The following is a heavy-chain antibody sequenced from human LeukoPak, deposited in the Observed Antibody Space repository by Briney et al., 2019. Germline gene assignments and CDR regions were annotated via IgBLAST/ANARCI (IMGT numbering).Heavy chain of an antibody. CDR1: GYTFTSYY. Sequence: ASVKVSCKASGYTFTSYYMHWVRQAPGQGLEWMGIINPSGGSTSYAQKFQGRVTMTRDMSTSTVYMELRSLRSDDTAVYYCARAGGYYYDSSGYLSPALDAFDIWGQGTMVTVSS. D-gene: IGHD3-22*01. CDR2: INPSGGST. J-gene: IGHJ3*02. CDR3: ARAGGYYYDSSGYLSPALDAFDI. V-gene: IGHV1-46*01.